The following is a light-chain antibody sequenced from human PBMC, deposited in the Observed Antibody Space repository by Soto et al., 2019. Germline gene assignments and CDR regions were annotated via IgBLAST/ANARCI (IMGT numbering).Light chain of an antibody. CDR2: EVS. CDR3: SSYAGSTRYV. Sequence: QSALTQPPSASGSPGQSVTISCTGTSSDVGGYNYVSWYQQHPGKAPKLMIYEVSKRPSGVPDRFSGSKSGNTASLTVSGLQAEDEADYYCSSYAGSTRYVFGTGTKGTVL. CDR1: SSDVGGYNY. V-gene: IGLV2-8*01. J-gene: IGLJ1*01.